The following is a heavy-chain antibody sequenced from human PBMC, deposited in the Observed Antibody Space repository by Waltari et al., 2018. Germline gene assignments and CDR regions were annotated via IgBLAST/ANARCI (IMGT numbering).Heavy chain of an antibody. CDR3: ARPIVGATTALDY. Sequence: QVQLVESGGGVVQPGRSLRLSCAASGFTFSSYGMHWVRQAPGKGLEWVAVIWYDGSNKYYADSVKGRFTISRDNSKNTLYLQMNSLRAEDTAVYYCARPIVGATTALDYWGQGTLVTVSS. CDR2: IWYDGSNK. V-gene: IGHV3-33*01. CDR1: GFTFSSYG. D-gene: IGHD1-26*01. J-gene: IGHJ4*02.